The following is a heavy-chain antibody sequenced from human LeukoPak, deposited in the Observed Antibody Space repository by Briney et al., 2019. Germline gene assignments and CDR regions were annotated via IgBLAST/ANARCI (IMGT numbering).Heavy chain of an antibody. J-gene: IGHJ6*02. CDR2: IKEDGSAK. CDR1: GFTFSSYS. V-gene: IGHV3-7*02. CDR3: AKNGGPHGMDV. D-gene: IGHD3-10*01. Sequence: GGSLRLSCAASGFTFSSYSMNWVRQAPGKGLEWVANIKEDGSAKNYVDSVKGRFTISRDNAKNSLYLQMNSLRAEDTAVYYCAKNGGPHGMDVWGQGTTITVSS.